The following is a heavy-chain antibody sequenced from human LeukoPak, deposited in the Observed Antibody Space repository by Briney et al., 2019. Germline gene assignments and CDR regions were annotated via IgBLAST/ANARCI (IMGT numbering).Heavy chain of an antibody. CDR3: ARLGIDYDILTGYIPDAFDI. CDR2: IYYSGST. D-gene: IGHD3-9*01. CDR1: GGSISSGGYY. V-gene: IGHV4-30-4*01. J-gene: IGHJ3*02. Sequence: SETLSLTCTVSGGSISSGGYYWSWIRQPPGKGLEWIGYIYYSGSTYYAPSLKSRVMISVDASKNQFSLKLSSVTAADTAVYYCARLGIDYDILTGYIPDAFDIWGQGTMVTVSS.